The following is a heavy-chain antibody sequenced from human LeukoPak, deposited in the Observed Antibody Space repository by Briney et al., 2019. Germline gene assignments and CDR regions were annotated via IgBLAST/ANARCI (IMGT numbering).Heavy chain of an antibody. D-gene: IGHD2-15*01. V-gene: IGHV5-51*01. CDR2: IYPGDSSDT. J-gene: IGHJ5*02. CDR1: GYTFTSHW. Sequence: PGESLRISCKGSGYTFTSHWIGWVRQMPGKGLEWMGIIYPGDSSDTRYSSSFQGQVTISADKSISTAYLQWSSLKASDTAIYYCARHFCSAGSCYPNWFDPWGQGTLVTVSS. CDR3: ARHFCSAGSCYPNWFDP.